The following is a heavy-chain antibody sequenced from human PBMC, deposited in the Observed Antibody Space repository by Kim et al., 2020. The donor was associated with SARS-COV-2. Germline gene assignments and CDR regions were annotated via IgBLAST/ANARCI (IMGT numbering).Heavy chain of an antibody. CDR2: INPSGGST. D-gene: IGHD5-12*01. V-gene: IGHV1-46*01. J-gene: IGHJ6*02. CDR1: GYTFTSYY. CDR3: ASEGDGYNFEDYYYYGMDV. Sequence: ASVKVSCKASGYTFTSYYMHWVRQAPGQGLEWMGIINPSGGSTSYAQKFQGRVTMTRDTSTSTVYMELSSLRSEDTAVYYCASEGDGYNFEDYYYYGMDVWGQGTTVTVSS.